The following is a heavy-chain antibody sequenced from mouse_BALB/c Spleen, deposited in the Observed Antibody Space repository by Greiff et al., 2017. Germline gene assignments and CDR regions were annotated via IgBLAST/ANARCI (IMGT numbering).Heavy chain of an antibody. Sequence: QVQLQQSGAELVRPGTSVKVSCKASGYAFTNYLIEWVKQRPGQGLEWIGVINPGSGGTNYNEKFKGKATLTADKSSSTAYMQLSSLTSDDSAVYFCARENYRYEGYWGQGTTLTVSS. V-gene: IGHV1-54*01. CDR3: ARENYRYEGY. CDR2: INPGSGGT. J-gene: IGHJ2*01. D-gene: IGHD2-14*01. CDR1: GYAFTNYL.